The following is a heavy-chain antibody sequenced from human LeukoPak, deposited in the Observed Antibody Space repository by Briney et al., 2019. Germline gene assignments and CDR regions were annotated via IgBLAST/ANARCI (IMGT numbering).Heavy chain of an antibody. V-gene: IGHV4-39*01. CDR2: IYYSGST. CDR3: ARHDRRDGYNFPHDFDY. J-gene: IGHJ4*02. CDR1: GGSISSNSYF. Sequence: SETLSLTCTVSGGSISSNSYFWGWLRQPPGKGLEWIGTIYYSGSTYYNPSLKARVTISVDTSKNQFSLKLSSVTAADTAVYYCARHDRRDGYNFPHDFDYWGPGTLVTVSS. D-gene: IGHD5-24*01.